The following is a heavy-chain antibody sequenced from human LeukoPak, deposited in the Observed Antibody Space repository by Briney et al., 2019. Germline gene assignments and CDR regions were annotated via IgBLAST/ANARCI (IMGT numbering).Heavy chain of an antibody. J-gene: IGHJ4*02. Sequence: GESLTISCKGSRYSFPTYWIAWVRSIPGKGLEWMGVVSPGDSHTRYSPSFQGQVTISADKSISTAYLQWSGLKASDTATYYCARLLRDYGDHLDYWGQGTLVTVSS. CDR1: RYSFPTYW. V-gene: IGHV5-51*01. D-gene: IGHD4/OR15-4a*01. CDR2: VSPGDSHT. CDR3: ARLLRDYGDHLDY.